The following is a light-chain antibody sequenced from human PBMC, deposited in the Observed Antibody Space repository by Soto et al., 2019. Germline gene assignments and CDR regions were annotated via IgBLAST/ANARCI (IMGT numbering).Light chain of an antibody. CDR3: CSYAGGSTVV. V-gene: IGLV2-23*01. CDR1: SSDVGSYNL. Sequence: QPVLTQPASVSGSPGQSITISCTGTSSDVGSYNLVSWYQQHPGKAPKLMIYEGSKWPSGVSNRFSGSKSGNTASLTISGLQAEDEADYHCCSYAGGSTVVFGGGTKLTVL. J-gene: IGLJ2*01. CDR2: EGS.